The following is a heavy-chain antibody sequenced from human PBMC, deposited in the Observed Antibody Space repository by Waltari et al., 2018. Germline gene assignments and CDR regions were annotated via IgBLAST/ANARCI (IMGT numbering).Heavy chain of an antibody. CDR2: IGGGCSTT. Sequence: EVQLLESGGDLVQPGGSFRLSCAASGFTFCNLDRTWVRQAPGKGLEWVSVIGGGCSTTYYADSVKGRFTISRDNSKNTLYLQMNRLRVEDTAVYYCAKKLGVSSWYYFDYWGQGTLVTVSS. CDR3: AKKLGVSSWYYFDY. D-gene: IGHD1-26*01. CDR1: GFTFCNLD. V-gene: IGHV3-23*01. J-gene: IGHJ4*02.